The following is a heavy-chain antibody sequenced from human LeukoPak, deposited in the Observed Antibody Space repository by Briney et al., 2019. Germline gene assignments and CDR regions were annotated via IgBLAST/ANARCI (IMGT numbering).Heavy chain of an antibody. J-gene: IGHJ4*02. CDR3: ARPPRWFGESKDTAMAHFDY. Sequence: ASVKVSCKASGYTFTGYYMHWVRQAPGQGLEWMGWISAYNGNTNYAQKLQGRVTMTTDTSTSTAYMELRSLRSDDTAVYYCARPPRWFGESKDTAMAHFDYWGQGTLVTVSS. CDR2: ISAYNGNT. CDR1: GYTFTGYY. V-gene: IGHV1-18*04. D-gene: IGHD5-18*01.